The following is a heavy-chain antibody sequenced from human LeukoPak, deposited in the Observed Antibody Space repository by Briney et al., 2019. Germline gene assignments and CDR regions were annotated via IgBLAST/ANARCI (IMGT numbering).Heavy chain of an antibody. Sequence: GASVKVSCKASGYTFTSYGISWVRQAPGQGLEWMGWINTYNGDTNYAQKFQGRVTMTTDTSTSTVYIELRSLTSDDTAAYYCAREWWGYDVLTGDNWFDPWGQGILVTVSS. CDR1: GYTFTSYG. D-gene: IGHD3-9*01. CDR3: AREWWGYDVLTGDNWFDP. V-gene: IGHV1-18*01. J-gene: IGHJ5*02. CDR2: INTYNGDT.